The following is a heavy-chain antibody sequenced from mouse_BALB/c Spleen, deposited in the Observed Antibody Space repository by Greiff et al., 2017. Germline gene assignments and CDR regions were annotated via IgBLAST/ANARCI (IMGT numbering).Heavy chain of an antibody. CDR2: INPGSGGT. J-gene: IGHJ2*01. V-gene: IGHV1-54*03. Sequence: QVQLQQSGAELVRPGTSVKVSCKASGYAFTNYLIEWVKQRPGQGLEWIGVINPGSGGTNYNEKFKGKATLTADKSSSTAYMQLSSLTSDDSAVYFCARGGDYCPVKYLDYWGQGTTLTVSS. D-gene: IGHD2-13*01. CDR3: ARGGDYCPVKYLDY. CDR1: GYAFTNYL.